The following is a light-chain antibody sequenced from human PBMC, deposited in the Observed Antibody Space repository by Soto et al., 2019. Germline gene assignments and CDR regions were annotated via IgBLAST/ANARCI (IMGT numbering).Light chain of an antibody. V-gene: IGKV3-15*01. CDR2: GGS. Sequence: EIVMTQSPATLSVSPGERATLSCRASQSISARLGWYQQRPCHAPRLLIYGGSNRANGVPARFSGSGSGTEFPLSISRLQSEDFAVYSCQQYNTWRSITFGQGTRLEIK. CDR1: QSISAR. J-gene: IGKJ5*01. CDR3: QQYNTWRSIT.